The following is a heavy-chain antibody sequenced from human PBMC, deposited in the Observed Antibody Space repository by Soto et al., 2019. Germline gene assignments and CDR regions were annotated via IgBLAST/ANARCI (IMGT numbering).Heavy chain of an antibody. CDR1: GVNLRNYW. CDR3: AREALRDASDI. CDR2: INTNDGNI. Sequence: GGSLRLSCTASGVNLRNYWMHWVRQAPGKGLVWVSRINTNDGNINYADSVKGRFSVSRDNAKNTLFLQMNSLRVDDTAVYYCAREALRDASDIWGQGTMVTVSS. J-gene: IGHJ3*02. D-gene: IGHD2-21*01. V-gene: IGHV3-74*01.